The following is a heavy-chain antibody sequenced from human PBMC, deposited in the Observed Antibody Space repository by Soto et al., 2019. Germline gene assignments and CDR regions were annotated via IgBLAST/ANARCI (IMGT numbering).Heavy chain of an antibody. CDR3: ARGGGTILAPLP. CDR1: GYTFTGYF. V-gene: IGHV1-2*02. Sequence: GSVKVSFKASGYTFTGYFIHWVRQAPRQGLEWVGYMNPNSGATKYAPRFQGRVTMTSDTSIRTDYMDLSNLRSDDTAVYYCARGGGTILAPLPWGQGTLVTVSS. J-gene: IGHJ5*02. CDR2: MNPNSGAT. D-gene: IGHD3-3*01.